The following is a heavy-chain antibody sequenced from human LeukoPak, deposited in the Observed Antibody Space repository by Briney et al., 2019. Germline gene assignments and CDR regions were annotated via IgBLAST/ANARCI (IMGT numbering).Heavy chain of an antibody. CDR2: ISSSGSTI. Sequence: GGSLRLSCAASGFTFSSYEMNWVRQAPGKGLEWVSYISSSGSTIYYADSVKGRFTISRDNAKNSLCLQMNSLRAEDTAVYYCARGRTGYYNYYYYMDVWGKGTTVTISS. CDR1: GFTFSSYE. CDR3: ARGRTGYYNYYYYMDV. D-gene: IGHD3/OR15-3a*01. V-gene: IGHV3-48*03. J-gene: IGHJ6*03.